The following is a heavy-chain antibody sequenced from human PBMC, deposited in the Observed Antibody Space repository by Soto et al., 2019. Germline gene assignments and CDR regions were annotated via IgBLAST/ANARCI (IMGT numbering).Heavy chain of an antibody. J-gene: IGHJ4*02. CDR2: ISYDGSNK. V-gene: IGHV3-30-3*01. CDR3: ARDFDSLGMSPHYEFELGRALPGIPGY. CDR1: GFTFSSYA. Sequence: GGSLRLSCAASGFTFSSYAMHWVRQAPGKGLEWVAVISYDGSNKYYADSVKGRFTISRDNSKNTLYLQMNSLRAEDTAVYYCARDFDSLGMSPHYEFELGRALPGIPGYWGQGTLVTVSS. D-gene: IGHD3-3*01.